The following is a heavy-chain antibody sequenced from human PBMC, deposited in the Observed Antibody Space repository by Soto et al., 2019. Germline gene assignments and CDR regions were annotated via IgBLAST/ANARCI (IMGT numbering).Heavy chain of an antibody. J-gene: IGHJ3*02. CDR1: GGSISSGGYY. Sequence: PSETLSLTCTVSGGSISSGGYYWSWIRQHPGKGLEWIGYIYYSGSTYYNQSLKSRVTISVDTSKNQFSLKLSSVTAADTAVYYCALHWGYDFWSGYYDAFDIWGQGTMVTVSS. CDR3: ALHWGYDFWSGYYDAFDI. V-gene: IGHV4-31*03. CDR2: IYYSGST. D-gene: IGHD3-3*01.